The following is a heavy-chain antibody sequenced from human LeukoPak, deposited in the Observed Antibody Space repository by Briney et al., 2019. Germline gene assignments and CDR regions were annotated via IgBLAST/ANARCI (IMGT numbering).Heavy chain of an antibody. V-gene: IGHV4-61*01. CDR3: VRGHGGY. CDR1: GGSVSSSIYH. J-gene: IGHJ4*02. CDR2: TYNGGST. Sequence: SETLSLTCTVSGGSVSSSIYHWFWIRQPPGKGLEWIVFTYNGGSTYYNPSLKSRVTISVDMAKNQFSLKVMSVTAADTAVYYCVRGHGGYWGQGTLVTVSS.